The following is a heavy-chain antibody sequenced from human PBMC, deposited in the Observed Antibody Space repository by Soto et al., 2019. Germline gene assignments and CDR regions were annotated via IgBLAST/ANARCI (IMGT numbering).Heavy chain of an antibody. CDR3: AKPLFYTDRWYFDY. J-gene: IGHJ4*02. CDR2: ISSDGTGR. CDR1: GFIFSSYS. D-gene: IGHD3-16*01. V-gene: IGHV3-30*18. Sequence: PGGSLRLSCGASGFIFSSYSMHWVRQAPGKGLEWVTAISSDGTGRYYGDSMKGRFTVSRDNSKNTVYLQMNSLRPEDTAVYYCAKPLFYTDRWYFDYWGQGTPVTVSS.